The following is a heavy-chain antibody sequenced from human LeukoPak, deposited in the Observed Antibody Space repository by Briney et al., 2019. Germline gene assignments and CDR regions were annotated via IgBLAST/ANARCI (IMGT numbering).Heavy chain of an antibody. D-gene: IGHD6-19*01. CDR2: IYYSGST. Sequence: ASETLSLTCTVSGXSISSNNDYWGWIRQPPGKGLEWIGSIYYSGSTYYNPSLKSRVTISVDTSKSQFSLKLSSVTAADTAVYYCVNSSPGGGWLVSGNFDYWGQGTLVTVSS. V-gene: IGHV4-39*01. CDR3: VNSSPGGGWLVSGNFDY. J-gene: IGHJ4*02. CDR1: GXSISSNNDY.